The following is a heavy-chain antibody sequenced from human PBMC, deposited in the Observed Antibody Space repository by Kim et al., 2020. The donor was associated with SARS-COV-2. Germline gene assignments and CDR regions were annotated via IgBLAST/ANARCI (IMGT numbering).Heavy chain of an antibody. J-gene: IGHJ5*02. CDR2: IYTSGST. D-gene: IGHD3-3*01. Sequence: SETLSLTCTVSGGSISSYYWSWIRQPAGKGLEWIGRIYTSGSTNYNPSLKSRVTMSVDTSKNQFSLKLSSVTAADTAVYYCARTYYDFWSGYRVGWFDPWGQGTLVTVSS. V-gene: IGHV4-4*07. CDR3: ARTYYDFWSGYRVGWFDP. CDR1: GGSISSYY.